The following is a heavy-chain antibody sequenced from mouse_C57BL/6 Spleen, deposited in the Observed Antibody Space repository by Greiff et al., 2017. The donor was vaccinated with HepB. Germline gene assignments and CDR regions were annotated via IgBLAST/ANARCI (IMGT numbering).Heavy chain of an antibody. V-gene: IGHV5-17*01. Sequence: EVMLVESGGGLVKPGGSLKLSCAASGFTFSDYGMHWVRQAPEKGLEWVAYISSGSSTIYYADTVKGRFTISRDNAKNTLFLQMTSLRSEDTAMYYCARKEAIYYDYDGFAYWGQGTLVTVSA. J-gene: IGHJ3*01. CDR3: ARKEAIYYDYDGFAY. D-gene: IGHD2-4*01. CDR2: ISSGSSTI. CDR1: GFTFSDYG.